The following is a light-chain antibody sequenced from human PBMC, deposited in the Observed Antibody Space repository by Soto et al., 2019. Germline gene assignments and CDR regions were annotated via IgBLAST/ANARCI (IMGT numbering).Light chain of an antibody. J-gene: IGKJ5*01. V-gene: IGKV1-13*02. CDR1: QDIRGA. Sequence: AIQLTQSPSSLSAAVGDRVTITCRASQDIRGALTWYQQKPGKAPKILIYDVSTLESGVPSRFSGSRSGTDFTLTISSLQPVDFETYYCQQFNSYPITFGQGTRLAIK. CDR2: DVS. CDR3: QQFNSYPIT.